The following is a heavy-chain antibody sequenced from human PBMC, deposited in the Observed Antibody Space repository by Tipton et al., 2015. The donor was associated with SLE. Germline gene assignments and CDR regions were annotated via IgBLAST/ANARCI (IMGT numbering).Heavy chain of an antibody. CDR2: IIHSGVT. D-gene: IGHD2-2*01. Sequence: TLSLTCAVYGGSFSGHHWTWIRQPPGKGLEWIAEIIHSGVTNYNPSLRSRVTISVDMSKSKVSLKLTSVTAADTAVYYCARVAPAEVFDYWGQGTLVTVSS. V-gene: IGHV4-34*12. CDR1: GGSFSGHH. CDR3: ARVAPAEVFDY. J-gene: IGHJ4*02.